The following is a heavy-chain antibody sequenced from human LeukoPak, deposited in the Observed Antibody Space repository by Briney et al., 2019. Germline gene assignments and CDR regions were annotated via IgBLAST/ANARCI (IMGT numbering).Heavy chain of an antibody. D-gene: IGHD2-2*03. CDR1: GGSISSDY. Sequence: SETLSLTCAVSGGSISSDYWSWIRQPPGKGLEWIGYIYYSVVTNYNPSLKSRVTISVDTSKNQFSLKMSSVTAAATAVYYCAKEHGYCTSTSCMNWFDTWGQGTLVTVSS. J-gene: IGHJ5*02. CDR3: AKEHGYCTSTSCMNWFDT. CDR2: IYYSVVT. V-gene: IGHV4-59*01.